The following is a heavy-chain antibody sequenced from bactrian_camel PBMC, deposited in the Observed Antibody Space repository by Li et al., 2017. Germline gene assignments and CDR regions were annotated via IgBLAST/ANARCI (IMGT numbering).Heavy chain of an antibody. J-gene: IGHJ4*01. CDR1: GYTLPMN. V-gene: IGHV3S53*01. Sequence: HVQLVESGGGSVQAGGSLRISCVASGYTLPMNMGWFRQAPGKEREGVAGLYSDGVTTYADSVKGRFTISKDNAKNTLYLQMNSLKSEDTALYSCATDPYSGSWLMDFGYWCYRGYWGQGTQVTVS. CDR2: LYSDGVT. CDR3: ATDPYSGSWLMDFGYWCYRGY. D-gene: IGHD2*01.